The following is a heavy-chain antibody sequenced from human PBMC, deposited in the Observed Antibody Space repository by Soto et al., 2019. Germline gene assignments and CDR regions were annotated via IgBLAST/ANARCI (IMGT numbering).Heavy chain of an antibody. Sequence: ASVKVSCKASGYTFTDYYMHWVRQAPGQGLEWMGWINPSSGATSYAQNFQGRVTMTRDTSISTFYMELSRLSSDDTAIYYCTGASAVAGGSSNSLPNDYWGQGTLVTVSS. CDR3: TGASAVAGGSSNSLPNDY. CDR2: INPSSGAT. D-gene: IGHD6-19*01. CDR1: GYTFTDYY. J-gene: IGHJ4*02. V-gene: IGHV1-2*02.